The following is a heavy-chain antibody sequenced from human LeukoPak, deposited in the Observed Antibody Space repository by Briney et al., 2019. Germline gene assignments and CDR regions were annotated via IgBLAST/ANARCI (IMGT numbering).Heavy chain of an antibody. CDR2: IYTWEST. Sequence: AETLSLTCTVSGGSISSYYWSWIRQPAGKGLEWIGRIYTWESTNYNPSLKSRVTISVDKSKNQFSLKLSSVTAADTAVYYCASGAYYYDSSGITSYYYYMDVWGKGTTVTAPS. V-gene: IGHV4-4*07. D-gene: IGHD3-22*01. J-gene: IGHJ6*03. CDR1: GGSISSYY. CDR3: ASGAYYYDSSGITSYYYYMDV.